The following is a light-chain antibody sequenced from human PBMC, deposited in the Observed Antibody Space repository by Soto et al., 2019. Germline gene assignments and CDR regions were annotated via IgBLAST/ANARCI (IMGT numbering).Light chain of an antibody. CDR1: TSNIGSKT. V-gene: IGLV1-44*01. Sequence: QSVLTQPHSASVAPGQSVTISCSGSTSNIGSKTVSWYQQVPGAAPKRLIYSTNQSPSGVPDRFSGAKSGTSASLTISGLQSEDEADYYCATWDDSLTGLSVFGPGTKVTVL. CDR3: ATWDDSLTGLSV. J-gene: IGLJ1*01. CDR2: STN.